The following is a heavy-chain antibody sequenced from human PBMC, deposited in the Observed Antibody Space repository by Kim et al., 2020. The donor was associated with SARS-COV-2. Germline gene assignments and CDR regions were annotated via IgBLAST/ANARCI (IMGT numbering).Heavy chain of an antibody. Sequence: ASVKVSCKASGYTFTSYYMHWVRQAPGQGLEWMGIINPSGGSTSYAQKFQGRVTMTRDTSTSTVYMELSSLRSEDTAVYYCAREARGTYYYDSSGYYYVIGPVGDAFDIWGQGTMVTVSS. CDR2: INPSGGST. CDR3: AREARGTYYYDSSGYYYVIGPVGDAFDI. J-gene: IGHJ3*02. CDR1: GYTFTSYY. V-gene: IGHV1-46*01. D-gene: IGHD3-22*01.